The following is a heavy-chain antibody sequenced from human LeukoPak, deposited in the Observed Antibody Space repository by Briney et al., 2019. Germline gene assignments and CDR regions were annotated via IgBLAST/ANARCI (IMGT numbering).Heavy chain of an antibody. CDR2: IVVGSGNT. D-gene: IGHD3-3*01. CDR3: AADKYYDFWSGNFDL. CDR1: GFTFTSSA. Sequence: ASVKVSCKASGFTFTSSAMQWVRQARGQRPEWIGWIVVGSGNTNYAQKFQERVTITRDMSTSTAYMELSSLRSEDTAVYYCAADKYYDFWSGNFDLWGRGTLVTVSS. V-gene: IGHV1-58*02. J-gene: IGHJ2*01.